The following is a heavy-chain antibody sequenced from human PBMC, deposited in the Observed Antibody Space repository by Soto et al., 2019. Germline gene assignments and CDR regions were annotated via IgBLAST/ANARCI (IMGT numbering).Heavy chain of an antibody. Sequence: SGPTLVNPTQTLTLTCTFSGFSLSTSDVGVGWIRQPPGKALVWLAIIYWDDDKRYSPSLKSRLTITKDTSKNQVVLTVTNMDPVDNATYYCAHSKYSRSSFDYWGQGTLVTVSS. D-gene: IGHD6-6*01. V-gene: IGHV2-5*02. CDR1: GFSLSTSDVG. CDR2: IYWDDDK. J-gene: IGHJ4*02. CDR3: AHSKYSRSSFDY.